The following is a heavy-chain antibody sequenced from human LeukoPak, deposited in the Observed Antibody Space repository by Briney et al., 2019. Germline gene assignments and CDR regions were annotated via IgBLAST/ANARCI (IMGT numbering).Heavy chain of an antibody. CDR2: ISYDGSNK. J-gene: IGHJ4*02. D-gene: IGHD6-13*01. V-gene: IGHV3-30*18. CDR1: GFTFSSYG. CDR3: AKPPDSSSWYYFDY. Sequence: PGGSLRLSCAASGFTFSSYGMHWVRQAPGKGLEWVAVISYDGSNKYSADSVKGRFTISRDNSKNTLYLQMNSLRAEDTAVYYCAKPPDSSSWYYFDYWGQGTLVTVSS.